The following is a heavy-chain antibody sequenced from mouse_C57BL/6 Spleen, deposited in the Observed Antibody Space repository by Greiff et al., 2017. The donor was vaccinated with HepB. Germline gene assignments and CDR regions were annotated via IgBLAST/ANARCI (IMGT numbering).Heavy chain of an antibody. Sequence: VQLKQSGAELVRPGASVKLSCTASGFNIKDDYMHWVKQRPEQGLEWIGWIDPENGDTEYASKFQGKATITADTSSNTAYLQLSSLTSEDTAVYYCTPTTFDYWGQGTTLTVSS. CDR1: GFNIKDDY. J-gene: IGHJ2*01. D-gene: IGHD2-12*01. V-gene: IGHV14-4*01. CDR2: IDPENGDT. CDR3: TPTTFDY.